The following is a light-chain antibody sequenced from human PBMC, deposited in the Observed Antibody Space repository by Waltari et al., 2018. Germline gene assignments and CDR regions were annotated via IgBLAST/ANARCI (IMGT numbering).Light chain of an antibody. CDR2: DVR. CDR1: SRDIGPYDY. V-gene: IGLV2-14*03. Sequence: HSALTQAASVSGSPGQSITNSCTGTSRDIGPYDYVPWFQQHPGQAPKLTIYDVRNRPLGVSNRFSGSKSGITASLSISGLLAEDEAYYYCSSYTSSSTWVFGGGTKVTVL. CDR3: SSYTSSSTWV. J-gene: IGLJ3*02.